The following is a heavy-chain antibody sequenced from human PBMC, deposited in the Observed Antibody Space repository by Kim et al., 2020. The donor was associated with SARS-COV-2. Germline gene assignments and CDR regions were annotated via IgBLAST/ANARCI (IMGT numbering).Heavy chain of an antibody. Sequence: ETLSLTCTVSGGSIASYDWNWIRQPPGKGLEWVVLVNGNGGTTYYPALGKRRFTISRDNSKDFLHLQMNRLRTDDTVFYYCSKASGWLPRYWGQGTLVTVSS. V-gene: IGHV3-43*02. J-gene: IGHJ4*02. CDR3: SKASGWLPRY. D-gene: IGHD6-19*01. CDR1: GGSIASYD. CDR2: VNGNGGTT.